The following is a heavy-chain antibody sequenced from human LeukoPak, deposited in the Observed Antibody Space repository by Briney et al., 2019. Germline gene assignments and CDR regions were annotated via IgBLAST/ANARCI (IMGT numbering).Heavy chain of an antibody. J-gene: IGHJ4*02. CDR2: IYSGGST. CDR3: ARELYSSSWDPYYFDY. CDR1: GFTFSSYA. Sequence: PGGSLRLSCAASGFTFSSYAMSWVRQAPGKGLEWVSAIYSGGSTYYADSVKGRFTISRDNSKNTLYLQMNSLRAEDTAVYYCARELYSSSWDPYYFDYWGQGTLVTVSS. D-gene: IGHD6-13*01. V-gene: IGHV3-66*01.